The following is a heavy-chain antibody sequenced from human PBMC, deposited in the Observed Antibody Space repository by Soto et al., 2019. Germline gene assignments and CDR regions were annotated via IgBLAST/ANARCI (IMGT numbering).Heavy chain of an antibody. D-gene: IGHD7-27*01. J-gene: IGHJ4*02. Sequence: PGGSLRLSCAASGFIFSSFGMHWVRRAPGKGLEWVAHIWYDGSNTYYADSVKGRFSISRDNSRKTLYLQMNSLRAEDTALYHCVRDLLGSGGHFDYWGQGTPVTVSS. CDR2: IWYDGSNT. CDR3: VRDLLGSGGHFDY. CDR1: GFIFSSFG. V-gene: IGHV3-33*01.